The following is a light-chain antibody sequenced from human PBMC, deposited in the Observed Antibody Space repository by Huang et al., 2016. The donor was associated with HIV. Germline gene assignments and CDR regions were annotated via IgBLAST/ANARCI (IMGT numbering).Light chain of an antibody. Sequence: EIVMTQSPATLSVSPGERATLSCRASQSVSSNLAWYQQKPGQAPRLLIYGASTRDTGIPARFSGSVSVTEFTRTISSLQSEDFAVDYCQQYNNWPRTFGQGTKVEIK. CDR1: QSVSSN. J-gene: IGKJ1*01. CDR3: QQYNNWPRT. V-gene: IGKV3-15*01. CDR2: GAS.